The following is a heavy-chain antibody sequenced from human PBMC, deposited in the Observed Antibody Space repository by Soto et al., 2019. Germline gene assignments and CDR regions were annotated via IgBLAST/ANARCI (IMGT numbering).Heavy chain of an antibody. J-gene: IGHJ5*02. D-gene: IGHD1-26*01. CDR2: IYHSGST. CDR3: ARRSGGWFDL. CDR1: GCSIRSYY. V-gene: IGHV4-59*08. Sequence: PSETLSLTCPFSGCSIRSYYWSWIRQPPGKGLEWIAYIYHSGSTNSNPSLRSRVSISVDTSKNQFSLKLSSVTAADTAVYYCARRSGGWFDLWGQGSLVTVSS.